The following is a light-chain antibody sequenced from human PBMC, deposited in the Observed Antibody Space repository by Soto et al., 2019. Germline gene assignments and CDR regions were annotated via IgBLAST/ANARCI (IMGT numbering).Light chain of an antibody. Sequence: DIVMTQSPATLSVSPGERATLSCRASQSVSSNLAWYQQKPGQAPRPLIYGASTRANGIPARFSGSGSGTEFTLTISSLQSEDFAVYYCQQYNNWTVMDSIGQGTQLEIK. CDR2: GAS. V-gene: IGKV3-15*01. CDR1: QSVSSN. CDR3: QQYNNWTVMDS. J-gene: IGKJ2*01.